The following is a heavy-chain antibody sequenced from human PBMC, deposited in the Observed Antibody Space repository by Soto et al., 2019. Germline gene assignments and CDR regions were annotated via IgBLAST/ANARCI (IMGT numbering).Heavy chain of an antibody. J-gene: IGHJ5*02. CDR1: GGSISSSSYY. CDR3: ARYGFIPDAGHNWFDP. Sequence: SETLSLTCTVSGGSISSSSYYWGWIRQPPGKGLEWIGSIYYSGSTYYNPSLKSRVTISVDTSKNQFSLKLSSVTAADTAVYYCARYGFIPDAGHNWFDPWGLGTLVTVSS. V-gene: IGHV4-39*01. D-gene: IGHD3-10*01. CDR2: IYYSGST.